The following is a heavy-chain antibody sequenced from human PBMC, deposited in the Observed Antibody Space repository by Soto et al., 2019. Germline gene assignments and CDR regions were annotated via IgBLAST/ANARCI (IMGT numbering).Heavy chain of an antibody. CDR2: ISGSGGST. D-gene: IGHD2-15*01. Sequence: EVQLLESGGGLVQPGGSLRLSCAASGFTFSSYAMSWVSQAPGKGLEWVSAISGSGGSTYYADSVKGRFTISRDNSKNTLYLQMNSLRAEDTAVYYCAKDIVVVVAARDENWFDPWGQGTLVTVSS. CDR1: GFTFSSYA. J-gene: IGHJ5*02. CDR3: AKDIVVVVAARDENWFDP. V-gene: IGHV3-23*01.